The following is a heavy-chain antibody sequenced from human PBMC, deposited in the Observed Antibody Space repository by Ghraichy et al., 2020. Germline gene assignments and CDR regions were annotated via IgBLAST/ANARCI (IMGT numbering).Heavy chain of an antibody. J-gene: IGHJ3*02. Sequence: GGSLRLSCAASGFTFSSSWMTWVRQAPGKGLEWVANIDQAGSRKNYVDMAKGRFTISRDNAKNSLFLQMNSLRVEDTAVYYCARDFGSAAADIWGQGTMVTVSS. V-gene: IGHV3-7*03. CDR1: GFTFSSSW. CDR3: ARDFGSAAADI. D-gene: IGHD6-25*01. CDR2: IDQAGSRK.